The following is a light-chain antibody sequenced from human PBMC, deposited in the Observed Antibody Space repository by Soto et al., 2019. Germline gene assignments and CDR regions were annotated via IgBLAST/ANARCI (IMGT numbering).Light chain of an antibody. CDR1: QSISRTY. CDR2: GTS. V-gene: IGKV3-20*01. Sequence: EVVLTQSPGTLSLSPGERATLSYRTSQSISRTYLAWYQQKPGQAPRLLMSGTSRRAAGIPDRFSGSGSGTVFTLSISRLEPEDFAVYYCQHYGDSAPFTFGPGTKVDVK. J-gene: IGKJ3*01. CDR3: QHYGDSAPFT.